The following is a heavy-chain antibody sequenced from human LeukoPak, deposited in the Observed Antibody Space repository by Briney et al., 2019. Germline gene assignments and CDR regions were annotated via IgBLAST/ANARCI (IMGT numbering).Heavy chain of an antibody. V-gene: IGHV4-59*01. Sequence: SVTLSLICTVSSGPISSYYWSWLPQPPGKGLEWIGYIYYSGSTNYNPSLKSRVTISVDTTKNQFSLMLSSVTAADAAVYYCARTYSCSWYGYFDYWGQGTLVTVSS. D-gene: IGHD6-13*01. CDR1: SGPISSYY. CDR3: ARTYSCSWYGYFDY. J-gene: IGHJ4*02. CDR2: IYYSGST.